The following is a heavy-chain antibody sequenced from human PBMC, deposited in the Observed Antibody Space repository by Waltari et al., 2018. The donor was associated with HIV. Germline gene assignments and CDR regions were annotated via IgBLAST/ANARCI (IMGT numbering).Heavy chain of an antibody. CDR3: TRALAY. J-gene: IGHJ4*02. CDR1: GFTFSASA. V-gene: IGHV3-73*02. CDR2: IRSKGNRYAT. Sequence: EVQLVESGGGLVQPGGSLRVSCAASGFTFSASAIHWVRQASGKGLEGFGRIRSKGNRYATAYGESVKGRFTVSRDDSKNTAYLQMNNLKTEDTAVYYCTRALAYWGQGTLVTVSP. D-gene: IGHD3-16*01.